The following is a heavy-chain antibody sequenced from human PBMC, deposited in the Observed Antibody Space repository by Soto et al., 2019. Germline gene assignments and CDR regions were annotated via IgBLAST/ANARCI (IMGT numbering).Heavy chain of an antibody. Sequence: PGEPQKISCKGSGYKFAGYWIAWVRKMPGKGLELMGIIYPSDSDTRYRPSFQGQVTISADKSISSAYLQWSSLRASDTAMYYCARGGVSTRTFDYWGQGTPVTVSS. CDR3: ARGGVSTRTFDY. CDR2: IYPSDSDT. CDR1: GYKFAGYW. V-gene: IGHV5-51*01. D-gene: IGHD3-3*01. J-gene: IGHJ4*02.